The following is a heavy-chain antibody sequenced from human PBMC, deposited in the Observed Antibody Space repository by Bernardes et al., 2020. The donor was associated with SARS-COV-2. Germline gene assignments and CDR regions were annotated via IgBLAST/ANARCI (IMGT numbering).Heavy chain of an antibody. D-gene: IGHD4-17*01. J-gene: IGHJ6*02. CDR1: DYTFTNYW. CDR3: ARRRYGDFGVDV. Sequence: GESLTISCKGSDYTFTNYWIGWVRQMPGTGLEWMGIIYPGDSDTKYSPSFQGRVTISADKSVNTAYLQWSSLKASDTAIYYCARRRYGDFGVDVWGQGTTVTVSS. V-gene: IGHV5-51*01. CDR2: IYPGDSDT.